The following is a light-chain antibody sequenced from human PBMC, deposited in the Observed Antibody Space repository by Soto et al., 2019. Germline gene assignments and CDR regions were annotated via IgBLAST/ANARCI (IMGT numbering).Light chain of an antibody. CDR3: SSYKSSSTLYV. CDR1: SSDVGGYNY. CDR2: EVS. V-gene: IGLV2-14*01. J-gene: IGLJ1*01. Sequence: QSVLTQPASVSGSPGQSITISCTGTSSDVGGYNYVSWYQQHPGKAPKLMIYEVSNRPSGVSNRFSGSKSGNTASLTISGFQAEDEADYYCSSYKSSSTLYVFGTGTKVT.